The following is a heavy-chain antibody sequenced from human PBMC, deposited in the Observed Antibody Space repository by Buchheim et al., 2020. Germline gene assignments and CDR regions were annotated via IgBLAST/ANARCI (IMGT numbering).Heavy chain of an antibody. CDR3: ATEDCGGDCSHVDY. CDR2: IIPILGIA. CDR1: GGTFSSNA. J-gene: IGHJ4*02. Sequence: QVQLVQSGAEVKKPGSSVKVSCKASGGTFSSNAISWVRQAPGQGLEWMGRIIPILGIANYAQKFQGRVTITADKSTSTAYMELSSLRSEDTAVYYCATEDCGGDCSHVDYWGQGTL. D-gene: IGHD2-21*02. V-gene: IGHV1-69*04.